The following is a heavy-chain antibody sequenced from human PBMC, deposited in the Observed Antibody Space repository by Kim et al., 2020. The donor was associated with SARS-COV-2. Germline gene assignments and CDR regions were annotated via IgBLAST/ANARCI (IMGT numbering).Heavy chain of an antibody. V-gene: IGHV3-23*01. CDR2: ITGNADST. D-gene: IGHD3-16*01. J-gene: IGHJ3*02. Sequence: GGSLRLSYAASGFTSSTYAFNAYAMDWVRQAPGKGLEWVSVITGNADSTYYADSVKGRFTISRDNSKNTVYLQMSSLRADDTAVYFCARYRWPFSYGYDAFDIWGQGTMVTVAS. CDR1: GFTSSTYAFNAYA. CDR3: ARYRWPFSYGYDAFDI.